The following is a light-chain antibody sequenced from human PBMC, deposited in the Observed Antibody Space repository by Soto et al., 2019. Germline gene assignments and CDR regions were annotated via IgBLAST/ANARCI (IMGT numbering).Light chain of an antibody. CDR3: QQRSNWPPIT. V-gene: IGKV3-15*01. CDR2: WAS. CDR1: QSVSSN. Sequence: EIVMTQSPATLSVSPGERATLSCRASQSVSSNLAWYQQKPGQPPKLLLYWASTRESGVPDRFSGSGSGTDFTLTISSLEPEDFAVYYCQQRSNWPPITFGQGTRLEN. J-gene: IGKJ5*01.